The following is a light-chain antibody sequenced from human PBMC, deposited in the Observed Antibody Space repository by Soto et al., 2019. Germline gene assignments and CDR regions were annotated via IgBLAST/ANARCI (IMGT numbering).Light chain of an antibody. J-gene: IGKJ2*01. V-gene: IGKV3-11*01. CDR3: QQYGSSYT. CDR1: QSVSSY. CDR2: DAS. Sequence: EIVLTQSPGTLSLSPGERATLSCRASQSVSSYLAWYQQKPGQAPSLLIYDASHRATGIPVRFSGSGSESDFTLTIRSLEPEDFAVYYCQQYGSSYTFGQGTKLDIK.